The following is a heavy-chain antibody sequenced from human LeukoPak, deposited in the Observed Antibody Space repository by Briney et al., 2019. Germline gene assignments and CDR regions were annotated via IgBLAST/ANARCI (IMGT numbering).Heavy chain of an antibody. CDR1: GFTFSSYG. D-gene: IGHD3-22*01. V-gene: IGHV3-30*03. Sequence: PGGSLRLSCAASGFTFSSYGMHWVRQAPGKGLEWVAVISYDGSNKYYADSVKGRFTISRDNSKNTLYLQMNSLRAEDTAVYYCARSYYYDSSGRSSPHDAFDIWGQGTMVTVSS. J-gene: IGHJ3*02. CDR2: ISYDGSNK. CDR3: ARSYYYDSSGRSSPHDAFDI.